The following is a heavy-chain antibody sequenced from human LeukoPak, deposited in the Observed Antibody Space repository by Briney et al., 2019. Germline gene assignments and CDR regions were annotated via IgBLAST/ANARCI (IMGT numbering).Heavy chain of an antibody. J-gene: IGHJ4*02. D-gene: IGHD3-22*01. CDR3: ARIRVGDDSSGYMLDY. V-gene: IGHV2-70*11. Sequence: SGPTLVNPTQTLTLTCTFSGFSLSTSGMCVSWIRQPPGKALEWLARIDWDDDKYYSTSLKTRLTISKDTSKNQVVLTMTNMDPVDTATYYCARIRVGDDSSGYMLDYWGQGTLVTVSS. CDR1: GFSLSTSGMC. CDR2: IDWDDDK.